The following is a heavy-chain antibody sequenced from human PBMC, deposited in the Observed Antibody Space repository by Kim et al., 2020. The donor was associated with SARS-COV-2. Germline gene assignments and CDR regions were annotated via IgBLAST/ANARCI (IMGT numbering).Heavy chain of an antibody. CDR2: MNPNSGNT. Sequence: ASVKVSCKASGYTFTSYDINWVRQATGQGLEWMGWMNPNSGNTGYAQKFQGRVTMTRNTSISTAYMELSSLRSEDTAVYYCARGGVLIAVAGTADPRGFDYWGQGTLVTVSS. D-gene: IGHD6-19*01. J-gene: IGHJ4*02. CDR3: ARGGVLIAVAGTADPRGFDY. CDR1: GYTFTSYD. V-gene: IGHV1-8*01.